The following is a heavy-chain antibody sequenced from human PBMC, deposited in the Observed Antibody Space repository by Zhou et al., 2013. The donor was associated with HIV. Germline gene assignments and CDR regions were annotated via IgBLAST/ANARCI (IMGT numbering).Heavy chain of an antibody. CDR3: ARELRDSYYFDY. J-gene: IGHJ4*02. V-gene: IGHV1-46*01. CDR1: GYTFTSYY. D-gene: IGHD2-8*01. Sequence: QVQVVQSGAEVKKPGASVKVSCKASGYTFTSYYIHWVRQAPGQGLEWMGIIFSTDGNARYAQKFQGRVTMTMDTSTSTVYMELSSLRSEDTAVYYCARELRDSYYFDYWGQGTLVTVSS. CDR2: IFSTDGNA.